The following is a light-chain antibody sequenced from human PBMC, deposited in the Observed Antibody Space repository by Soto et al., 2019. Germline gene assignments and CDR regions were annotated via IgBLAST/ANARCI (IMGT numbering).Light chain of an antibody. J-gene: IGLJ3*02. Sequence: QAVVTQPPSGSGAPGQRGTLSFTGNSSNLAAGYDVHWYQQLPGAAPKLVIFGNRNRPSGVPERFSGSKSGTSASLAITGLQAEDEADYYCQAYDYSLTASVCGGGTTVTVL. V-gene: IGLV1-40*01. CDR2: GNR. CDR3: QAYDYSLTASV. CDR1: SSNLAAGYD.